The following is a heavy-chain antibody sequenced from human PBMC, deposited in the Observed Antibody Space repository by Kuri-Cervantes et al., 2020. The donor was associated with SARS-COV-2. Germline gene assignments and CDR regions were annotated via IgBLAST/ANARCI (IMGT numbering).Heavy chain of an antibody. Sequence: ASVKVSCKASGYTFTGYYMHWVRQAPGQGLEWMGWINPNSGGTNYAQKFQGWVTMTRDTSISTAYMELSSLRSEDTAVYYCASSYYNFWSGYIPYYYYYYVMDVWGQGTTVTVSS. CDR2: INPNSGGT. V-gene: IGHV1-2*04. J-gene: IGHJ6*02. D-gene: IGHD3-3*01. CDR1: GYTFTGYY. CDR3: ASSYYNFWSGYIPYYYYYYVMDV.